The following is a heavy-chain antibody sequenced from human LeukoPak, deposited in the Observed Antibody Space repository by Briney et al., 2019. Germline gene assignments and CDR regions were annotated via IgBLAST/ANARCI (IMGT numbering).Heavy chain of an antibody. Sequence: SETLSLTCTVSGGSISSYYWSWLRQPPGKGLEWIGYIYYSGSTNYNPSLKSRVSISVDTSKNQFSLKVSSVTAADTAVYYCARRDSSSCIDYWGQGTLVTVSS. CDR1: GGSISSYY. CDR2: IYYSGST. D-gene: IGHD6-13*01. V-gene: IGHV4-59*08. J-gene: IGHJ4*02. CDR3: ARRDSSSCIDY.